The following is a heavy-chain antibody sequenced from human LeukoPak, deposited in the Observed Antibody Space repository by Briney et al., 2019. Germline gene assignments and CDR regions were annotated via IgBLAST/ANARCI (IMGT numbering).Heavy chain of an antibody. J-gene: IGHJ4*02. Sequence: PGGSLRLSCAASGFTFDDYAMHWVRQAPGKGLEWVSGISWNSGSIGYADSVKGRFTISRDNAKNSLYLQMNSLRAEDRALYYCAKDNPGGELSFVFDYWGQGTLVTVSS. V-gene: IGHV3-9*01. CDR3: AKDNPGGELSFVFDY. CDR2: ISWNSGSI. CDR1: GFTFDDYA. D-gene: IGHD3-16*02.